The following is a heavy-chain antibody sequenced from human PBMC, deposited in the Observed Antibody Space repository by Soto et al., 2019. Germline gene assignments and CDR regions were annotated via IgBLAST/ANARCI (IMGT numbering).Heavy chain of an antibody. J-gene: IGHJ4*02. CDR2: IYWDDDK. CDR1: GFSLTTSGVG. V-gene: IGHV2-5*02. CDR3: AHRVLRTVFGLVTTTAIYFDF. Sequence: ITLKESGPTVVKPTETLTLTCTFSGFSLTTSGVGVGWVRHSPGKAPEWLALIYWDDDKRYSTSLNSRLIITKDTSKNQVVLTMANVDPADTATYYCAHRVLRTVFGLVTTTAIYFDFWGPGTPVVVSS. D-gene: IGHD3-3*01.